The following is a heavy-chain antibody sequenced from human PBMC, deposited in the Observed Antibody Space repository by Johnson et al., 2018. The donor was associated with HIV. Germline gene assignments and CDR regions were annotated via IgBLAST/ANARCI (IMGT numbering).Heavy chain of an antibody. CDR2: IHSGGTT. CDR1: DFTVSGNY. CDR3: ARAGRLGYCSGGSCYSVWRHAFDI. V-gene: IGHV3-53*01. Sequence: VQLVESGGGLIQPGGSLRLSCAASDFTVSGNYMSWVRQAPGKGLEWVSLIHSGGTTFYADSVRGRFTISRDSSKNSLYLQMNSLRAEDTAVYYCARAGRLGYCSGGSCYSVWRHAFDIWGQGTMVTVSS. J-gene: IGHJ3*02. D-gene: IGHD2-15*01.